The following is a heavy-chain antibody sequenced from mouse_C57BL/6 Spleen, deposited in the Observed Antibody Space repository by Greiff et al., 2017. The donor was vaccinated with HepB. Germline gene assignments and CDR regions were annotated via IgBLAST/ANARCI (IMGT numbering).Heavy chain of an antibody. CDR1: GYTFTSYW. J-gene: IGHJ4*01. Sequence: QVQLQQPGAELVRPGSSVKLSCKASGYTFTSYWMHWVKQRPIQGLEWIGNIDPSDSETHYNQKFKDKATLTVDKSSSTAYMQLSSLTSEDSAVYYGAREGGYDVYAMDYWGQGTSVTVSS. CDR2: IDPSDSET. V-gene: IGHV1-52*01. D-gene: IGHD2-2*01. CDR3: AREGGYDVYAMDY.